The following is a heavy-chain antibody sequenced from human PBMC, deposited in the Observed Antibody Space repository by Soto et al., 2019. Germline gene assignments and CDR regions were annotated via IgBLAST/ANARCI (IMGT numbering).Heavy chain of an antibody. Sequence: SVKVSCKASGGTFSSYAISWLRQAPGQGLEWMGGIIPIFGTANYAQKFQGRVTITADESTSTAYMELSSLRSEDTAVYYCARSSRYIVVVPASYYFDYWGQGTLVTVSS. J-gene: IGHJ4*02. CDR2: IIPIFGTA. CDR3: ARSSRYIVVVPASYYFDY. D-gene: IGHD2-2*01. V-gene: IGHV1-69*13. CDR1: GGTFSSYA.